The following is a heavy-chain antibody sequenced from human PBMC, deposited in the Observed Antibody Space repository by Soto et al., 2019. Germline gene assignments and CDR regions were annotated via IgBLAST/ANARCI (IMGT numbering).Heavy chain of an antibody. J-gene: IGHJ5*02. V-gene: IGHV3-30*18. CDR3: ANAAVAAFAP. CDR1: GFTFSSYG. D-gene: IGHD6-19*01. CDR2: ISYDGSNK. Sequence: HPGGSLRLSCAASGFTFSSYGMHWVRQAPGKGLEWVAVISYDGSNKYYADSVKGRFTISRDNSKNTLYLQMNSLRAEDTAVYYCANAAVAAFAPWGQGTLVTVSS.